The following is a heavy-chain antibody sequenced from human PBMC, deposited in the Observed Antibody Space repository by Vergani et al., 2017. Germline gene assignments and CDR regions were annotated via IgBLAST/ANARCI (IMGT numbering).Heavy chain of an antibody. Sequence: QLQLQESGPGLVKPSETLCLTCTVSGGSISSSSYYWGWIRQPPGKGLEWIGSIYYSWSTYYNPSLKSRVTISVDTSKNQFSLKLSSVNAADTAVYYCARRTTMXRGVLEIARYYFDYWGQGTLVTVSS. D-gene: IGHD3-10*01. CDR2: IYYSWST. CDR3: ARRTTMXRGVLEIARYYFDY. CDR1: GGSISSSSYY. V-gene: IGHV4-39*01. J-gene: IGHJ4*02.